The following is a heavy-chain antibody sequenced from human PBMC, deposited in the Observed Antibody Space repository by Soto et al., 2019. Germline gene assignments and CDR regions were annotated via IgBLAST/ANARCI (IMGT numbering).Heavy chain of an antibody. CDR3: ARVDTMMDDAFDI. CDR1: GGSISSGDYY. D-gene: IGHD3-22*01. J-gene: IGHJ3*02. Sequence: SETLSLTCTVSGGSISSGDYYWSWIRRPPGKGLEWIGYIYYSGSTYYNPSLKSRVTIPVDTSKNQFSLKLSSVTAADTAVYSCARVDTMMDDAFDIWGQGTMVTVSS. V-gene: IGHV4-30-4*01. CDR2: IYYSGST.